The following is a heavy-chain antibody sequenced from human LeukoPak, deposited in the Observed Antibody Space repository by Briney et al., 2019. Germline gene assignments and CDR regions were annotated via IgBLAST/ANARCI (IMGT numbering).Heavy chain of an antibody. Sequence: DPSETLSLTCTVSGGSISSHYWSWIRQPPGKELEWIGYIYYSGSTNYNPSLKSRVTISVDTSKNQFSLKLSSVTAADTAVYYCARVAVAGPYFDYWGQGTLVTVSS. V-gene: IGHV4-59*11. D-gene: IGHD6-19*01. J-gene: IGHJ4*02. CDR2: IYYSGST. CDR1: GGSISSHY. CDR3: ARVAVAGPYFDY.